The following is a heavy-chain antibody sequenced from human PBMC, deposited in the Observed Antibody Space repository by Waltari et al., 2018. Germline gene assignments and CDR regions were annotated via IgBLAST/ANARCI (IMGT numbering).Heavy chain of an antibody. V-gene: IGHV1-69*12. Sequence: QVQLVQSGAEVKKTGSSVKVSCKASGGTFRSYAIRWVRQDPGPGLEWMGGIIPIFGTANYAQKFQCRVTITADESTSTAYMELSSLRSEDTAVYYCASLSGSYSRFDYWGQGTLVTVSS. CDR2: IIPIFGTA. CDR3: ASLSGSYSRFDY. D-gene: IGHD1-26*01. J-gene: IGHJ4*02. CDR1: GGTFRSYA.